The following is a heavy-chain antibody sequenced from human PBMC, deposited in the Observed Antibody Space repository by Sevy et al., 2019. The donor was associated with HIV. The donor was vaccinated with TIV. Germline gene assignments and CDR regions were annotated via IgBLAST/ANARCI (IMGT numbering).Heavy chain of an antibody. CDR3: SMEDGYNYFDY. J-gene: IGHJ4*02. Sequence: GGSLRLSCAASGFTLNKAWMNWVRQAPGKGLEWVGRIKSETDGGTTDYAEPVKGRFSISRDDSKNTLYLQMNSLKIEDTDVYYCSMEDGYNYFDYWGQGALVIVTS. V-gene: IGHV3-15*07. D-gene: IGHD5-12*01. CDR2: IKSETDGGTT. CDR1: GFTLNKAW.